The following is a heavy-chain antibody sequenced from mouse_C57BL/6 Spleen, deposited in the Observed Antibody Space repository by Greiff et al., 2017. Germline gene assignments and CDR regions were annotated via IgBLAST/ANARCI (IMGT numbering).Heavy chain of an antibody. J-gene: IGHJ4*01. D-gene: IGHD2-4*01. CDR1: GYTFTSYW. V-gene: IGHV1-50*01. CDR2: IDPSGSYT. Sequence: QVQLQQPGAELVKPGASVKLSCKASGYTFTSYWMQWVKQRPGQGLEWIGEIDPSGSYTNYNQKFKGKATLTVDPSSSTAYMQLSSLTSEDATFYDCARDKIFDYPYAMDYWGQGTSVTGSS. CDR3: ARDKIFDYPYAMDY.